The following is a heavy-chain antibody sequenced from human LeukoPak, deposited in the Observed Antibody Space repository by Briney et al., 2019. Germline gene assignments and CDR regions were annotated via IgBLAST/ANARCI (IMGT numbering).Heavy chain of an antibody. D-gene: IGHD5-24*01. CDR2: IYYSGST. CDR3: ARGDRWLQLGYFDY. J-gene: IGHJ4*02. CDR1: GGSISSYY. V-gene: IGHV4-59*01. Sequence: SETLSLTCTVSGGSISSYYWSWIRQPPGKRLEWIGYIYYSGSTNYNPSLKSRVTISVDTSKNQFSLRLSSVTAADTAVYYCARGDRWLQLGYFDYWGQGTLVTVSS.